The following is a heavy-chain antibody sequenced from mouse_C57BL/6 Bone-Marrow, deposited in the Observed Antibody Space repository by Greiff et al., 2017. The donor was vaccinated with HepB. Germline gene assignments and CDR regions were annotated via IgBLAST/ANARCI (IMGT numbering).Heavy chain of an antibody. V-gene: IGHV1-81*01. J-gene: IGHJ2*01. CDR1: GYTLTSYG. CDR2: IYPRSGNT. D-gene: IGHD1-1*01. CDR3: ARTVITTVVAPLDY. Sequence: QVQLQQSGAELARPGASVKLSCKASGYTLTSYGISWVKQRTGQGLEWIGEIYPRSGNTYYNEKFKGKATLTADKSSSTAYMELRSLTSEDSAVYFCARTVITTVVAPLDYWGQGTTLTVSS.